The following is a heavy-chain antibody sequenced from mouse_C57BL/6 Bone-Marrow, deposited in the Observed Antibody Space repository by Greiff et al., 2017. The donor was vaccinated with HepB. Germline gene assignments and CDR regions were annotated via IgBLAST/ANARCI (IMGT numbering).Heavy chain of an antibody. Sequence: QVQLKQPGAELVRPGTSVKLSCKASGYTFTSYWMHWVKQRPGQGLEWIGVIDPSDSYTNYNQKFKGKATLTVDTSSSTAYMQLSSLTSEYSAVYYCAITTTVDFDYWGQGTTPTVSS. CDR2: IDPSDSYT. J-gene: IGHJ2*01. V-gene: IGHV1-59*01. D-gene: IGHD1-1*01. CDR1: GYTFTSYW. CDR3: AITTTVDFDY.